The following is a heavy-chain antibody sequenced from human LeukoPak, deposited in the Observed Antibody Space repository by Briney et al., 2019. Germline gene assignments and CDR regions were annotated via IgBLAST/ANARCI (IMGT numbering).Heavy chain of an antibody. Sequence: GGSLKLSCAASGFTFSDSTVHWVRQASGKGLEWVGRIRGKPNNCATAYAASVKGRFTFSRDDSKNTAYLQMNSLRTEDTAVYYCTRVKFSGYEIEYWGQGTLVTVSS. CDR2: IRGKPNNCAT. CDR1: GFTFSDST. J-gene: IGHJ4*02. CDR3: TRVKFSGYEIEY. V-gene: IGHV3-73*01. D-gene: IGHD5-12*01.